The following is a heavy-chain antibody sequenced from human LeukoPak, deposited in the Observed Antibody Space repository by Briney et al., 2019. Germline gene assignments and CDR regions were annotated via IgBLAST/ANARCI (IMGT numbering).Heavy chain of an antibody. CDR2: IYYSGIT. CDR1: GDSVSSRTYY. D-gene: IGHD2-2*01. Sequence: SETLSLACAVSGDSVSSRTYYWGWIRQPSGKGLEWIGTIYYSGITYYNSSLKSRVTVSVDTSKNQFSLKLRSVTAADTAVYYCARHLYSSRGNFDLWGRGTLVTVSS. CDR3: ARHLYSSRGNFDL. J-gene: IGHJ2*01. V-gene: IGHV4-39*01.